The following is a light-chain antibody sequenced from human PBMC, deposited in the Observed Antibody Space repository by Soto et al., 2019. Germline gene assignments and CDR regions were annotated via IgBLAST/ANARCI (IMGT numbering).Light chain of an antibody. V-gene: IGLV2-14*01. CDR2: DVS. Sequence: QSVLTQPASVSGSPGQSITISCTGTSSDVGGYNAVSWYQQHPGKAPKLMIYDVSNRPSGASDRFSGSKSGNTASLTISGLQAEDEADYYCGSYASGGAYVFGTGTKVPVL. J-gene: IGLJ1*01. CDR1: SSDVGGYNA. CDR3: GSYASGGAYV.